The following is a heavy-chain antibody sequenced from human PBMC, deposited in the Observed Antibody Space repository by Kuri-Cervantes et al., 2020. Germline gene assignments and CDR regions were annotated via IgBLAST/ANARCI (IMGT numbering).Heavy chain of an antibody. V-gene: IGHV4-34*01. J-gene: IGHJ4*02. D-gene: IGHD3-10*01. CDR2: INHSGST. CDR1: GGSFSGYY. CDR3: ARGYYGSGSYYHRPLDY. Sequence: SETLSLTCAVYGGSFSGYYWSWIRQPSGKGLEWIGEINHSGSTNYNPSLKSRVTISVDTSKNQFSLKLSSVTAADTAVYYCARGYYGSGSYYHRPLDYWGQGTLVTVSS.